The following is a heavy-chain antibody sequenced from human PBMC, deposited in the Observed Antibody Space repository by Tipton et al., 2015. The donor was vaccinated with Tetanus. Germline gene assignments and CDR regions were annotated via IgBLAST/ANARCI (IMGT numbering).Heavy chain of an antibody. V-gene: IGHV4-34*01. D-gene: IGHD6-13*01. CDR2: IHRGGST. CDR1: GDYLSDYY. J-gene: IGHJ4*02. CDR3: ARSISAGSVWPYEH. Sequence: AGLVKPSETLSLTCGVFGDYLSDYYWTWVRQPPGKGLEWIGEIHRGGSTNYNPSLKSRVSMSVDTAKNRFSLTLTSVTAADMAVYYCARSISAGSVWPYEHWGQGPLVTVSS.